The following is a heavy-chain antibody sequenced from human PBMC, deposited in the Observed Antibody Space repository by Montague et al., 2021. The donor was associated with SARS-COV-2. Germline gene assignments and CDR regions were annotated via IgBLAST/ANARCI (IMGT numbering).Heavy chain of an antibody. Sequence: SLRLSCAASGFTFSSYAMHWVRQAPGKGLEWVAVISYDGSNKYYADSVKGRFTISRDNSKNTLYLQMNSPRAEDTAVYYCARDLRYFDWDGMDVWGQGTTVTVPS. V-gene: IGHV3-30*04. J-gene: IGHJ6*02. CDR1: GFTFSSYA. D-gene: IGHD3-9*01. CDR2: ISYDGSNK. CDR3: ARDLRYFDWDGMDV.